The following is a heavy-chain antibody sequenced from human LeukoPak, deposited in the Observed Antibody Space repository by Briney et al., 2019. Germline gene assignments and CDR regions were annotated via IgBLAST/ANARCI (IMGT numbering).Heavy chain of an antibody. CDR2: ISGSGGAT. Sequence: GGSLRLSCAASGFTFSNYGMGWVRQAPGKGLEWVAGISGSGGATDYADFVKGRFTVSRDNSKNTLFLQMNTLRAGDTAVYYCAKRLSETNYNGLDVWGQGITVTVSS. D-gene: IGHD2-8*01. V-gene: IGHV3-23*01. J-gene: IGHJ6*02. CDR3: AKRLSETNYNGLDV. CDR1: GFTFSNYG.